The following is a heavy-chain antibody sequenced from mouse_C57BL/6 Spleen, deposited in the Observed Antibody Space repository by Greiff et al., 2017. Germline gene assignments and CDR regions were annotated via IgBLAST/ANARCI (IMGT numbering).Heavy chain of an antibody. CDR3: ARGEVITTVVATPYYAMDY. J-gene: IGHJ4*01. V-gene: IGHV1-80*01. D-gene: IGHD1-1*01. Sequence: QVQLQQSGAELVKPGASVKISCKASGYAFSSYWMNWVKQRPGKGLEWIGQIYPGDGDTNYNGKFTGKATLTADKSSSTAYMQLSSLTSEDSAVYFCARGEVITTVVATPYYAMDYWGQGTSVTVSS. CDR2: IYPGDGDT. CDR1: GYAFSSYW.